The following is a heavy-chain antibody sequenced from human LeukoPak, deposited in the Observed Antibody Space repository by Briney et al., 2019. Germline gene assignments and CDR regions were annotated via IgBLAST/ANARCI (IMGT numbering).Heavy chain of an antibody. CDR3: ARASSIAARLVRYFDL. Sequence: PGGSLRLSCAASGFTFSSYGMHWVRQAPGKGLEWVAFIRYDGSNKYYADSVKGRFTISRDNAKNSIFLEMNSLRADDTGVYYCARASSIAARLVRYFDLWGRGTLVTVSS. D-gene: IGHD6-6*01. CDR1: GFTFSSYG. J-gene: IGHJ2*01. V-gene: IGHV3-30*02. CDR2: IRYDGSNK.